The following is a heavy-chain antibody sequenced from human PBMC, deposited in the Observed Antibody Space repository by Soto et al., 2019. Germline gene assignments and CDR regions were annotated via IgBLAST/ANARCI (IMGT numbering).Heavy chain of an antibody. CDR1: GFTFSSYS. CDR3: ARAGYCSSTSCYWTYYYYGMDV. Sequence: PGGSLRLSCADSGFTFSSYSMNWVRQAPGKGLEWVSSISSSSSYIYYADSVKGRFTISRDNAKNSLYLQMNSLRAEDTAVYYCARAGYCSSTSCYWTYYYYGMDVWGQGTTVTV. CDR2: ISSSSSYI. J-gene: IGHJ6*02. V-gene: IGHV3-21*01. D-gene: IGHD2-2*01.